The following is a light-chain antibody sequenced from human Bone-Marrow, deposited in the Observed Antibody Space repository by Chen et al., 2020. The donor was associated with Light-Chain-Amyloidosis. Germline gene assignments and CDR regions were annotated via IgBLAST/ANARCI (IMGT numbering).Light chain of an antibody. V-gene: IGLV3-25*03. CDR3: QSADSSGTYEVI. CDR2: RDT. CDR1: DLPTKY. Sequence: SYELTHPPSVSVSPGQTARITCSGDDLPTKYAYWYQQKPGQAPVLVIHRDTERPSGISEPFSGSSSGTTATLTISGVQAEDEADYHCQSADSSGTYEVIFGGGTKLTVL. J-gene: IGLJ2*01.